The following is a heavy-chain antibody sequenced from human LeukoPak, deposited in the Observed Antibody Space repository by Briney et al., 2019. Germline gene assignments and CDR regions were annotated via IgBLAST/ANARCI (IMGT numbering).Heavy chain of an antibody. CDR2: INIDSITV. V-gene: IGHV3-48*01. J-gene: IGHJ4*02. Sequence: GGPWKLSCAALDSPLIGYSSTWARKAPGRGLEWVSYINIDSITVNYADSVKGRFTISRDNAKNSLYLQMNSLRAEDTAVYYCSTAKFDNWGQGTLVTVSS. CDR1: DSPLIGYS. CDR3: STAKFDN.